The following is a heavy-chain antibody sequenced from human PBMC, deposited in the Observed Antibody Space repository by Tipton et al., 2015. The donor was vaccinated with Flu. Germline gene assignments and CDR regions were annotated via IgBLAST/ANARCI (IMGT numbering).Heavy chain of an antibody. CDR2: TFYRSKWYN. Sequence: GLVKPSQTLSLTCAISGVSVSSNSAAWNWIRQSPSRGLEWLGRTFYRSKWYNDYAVSVKSRITINPDASKNQFSLQLSSGTPEDTAVYYCARGGRTALDYWGQGTLVTVSS. D-gene: IGHD1-14*01. CDR1: GVSVSSNSAA. CDR3: ARGGRTALDY. J-gene: IGHJ4*02. V-gene: IGHV6-1*01.